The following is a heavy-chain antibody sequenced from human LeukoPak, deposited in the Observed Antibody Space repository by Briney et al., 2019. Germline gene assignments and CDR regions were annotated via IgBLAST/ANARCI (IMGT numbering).Heavy chain of an antibody. J-gene: IGHJ4*02. CDR2: IYPGDSDT. Sequence: GEPLKISCKGSGYSFTSYWIGWVRQMPGKGLEWMGIIYPGDSDTRYTPSFQAQVTISADKSISTAYLQWSSLKASDTAMHYCAATYNYDSSSYFDYWGQGTLVTVSS. CDR1: GYSFTSYW. V-gene: IGHV5-51*01. CDR3: AATYNYDSSSYFDY. D-gene: IGHD3-22*01.